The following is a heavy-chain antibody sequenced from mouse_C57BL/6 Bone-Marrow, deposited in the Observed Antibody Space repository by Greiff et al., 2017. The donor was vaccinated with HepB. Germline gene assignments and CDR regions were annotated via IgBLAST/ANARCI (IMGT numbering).Heavy chain of an antibody. CDR2: IWSGGST. V-gene: IGHV2-2*01. J-gene: IGHJ3*01. CDR1: GFSLTSYG. D-gene: IGHD1-1*01. Sequence: VQLQQSGPGLVQPSQSLSITCTVSGFSLTSYGVHWVRQSPGKGLEWLGVIWSGGSTDYNAAFISRLSISKDNSKSQVFFKMNSLQADDTAIYYCARRDCYGSSSFAYWGQGTLVTVSA. CDR3: ARRDCYGSSSFAY.